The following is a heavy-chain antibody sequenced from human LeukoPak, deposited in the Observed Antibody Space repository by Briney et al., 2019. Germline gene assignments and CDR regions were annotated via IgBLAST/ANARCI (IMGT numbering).Heavy chain of an antibody. V-gene: IGHV3-7*01. D-gene: IGHD2-21*01. Sequence: PGGSLRLSCAASGFTFSSYWMSWVRQAPGKGLEWVANIKQDGSEKYYVDSVKGRFTISRDNAKNSLYLQMNSLRVDDTAVYYCARDGYSMSAFDYWGQGTLVTVSS. J-gene: IGHJ4*02. CDR2: IKQDGSEK. CDR1: GFTFSSYW. CDR3: ARDGYSMSAFDY.